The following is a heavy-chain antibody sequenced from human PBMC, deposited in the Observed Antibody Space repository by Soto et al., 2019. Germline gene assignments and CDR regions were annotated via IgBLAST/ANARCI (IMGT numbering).Heavy chain of an antibody. V-gene: IGHV4-59*01. CDR2: IYYSGST. D-gene: IGHD5-18*01. CDR1: GVSISSYY. Sequence: SVTLSLRYTFSGVSISSYYWSWIRQPPGKGLEWIGYIYYSGSTNYNPSLKSRVTISVDTSKNQFSLKLSSVTAADTAVYYCARQGLSYGYGESFDYWGQGTLVNVSS. CDR3: ARQGLSYGYGESFDY. J-gene: IGHJ4*02.